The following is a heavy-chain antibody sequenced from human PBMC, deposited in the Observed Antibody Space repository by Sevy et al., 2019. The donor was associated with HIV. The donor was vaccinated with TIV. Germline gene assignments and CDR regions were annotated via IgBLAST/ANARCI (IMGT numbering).Heavy chain of an antibody. Sequence: ASVKVSCKSSGRTFRSNAISWVRQAPGQGLEWMGGIIPMFGTANYAQKFQGRVTITADESASTAYIELSSLRSDDMAIYYCARSISWYASFDYWGQGTLVTVSS. CDR3: ARSISWYASFDY. J-gene: IGHJ4*02. CDR1: GRTFRSNA. V-gene: IGHV1-69*13. CDR2: IIPMFGTA. D-gene: IGHD6-13*01.